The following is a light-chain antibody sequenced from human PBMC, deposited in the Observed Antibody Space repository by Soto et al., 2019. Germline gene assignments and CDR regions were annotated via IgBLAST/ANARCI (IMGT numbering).Light chain of an antibody. CDR1: SSNIGSNY. CDR3: AAWDDSLSGWV. Sequence: QSVLTQPPSASGTPGQRVTISCSGSSSNIGSNYVYWYQQLPGTAPKLLIYRNNQRPSGVPDRFSGSKSGTSASLAISGLRSEDEAEYYCAAWDDSLSGWVFGGGTQLTVL. J-gene: IGLJ3*02. V-gene: IGLV1-47*01. CDR2: RNN.